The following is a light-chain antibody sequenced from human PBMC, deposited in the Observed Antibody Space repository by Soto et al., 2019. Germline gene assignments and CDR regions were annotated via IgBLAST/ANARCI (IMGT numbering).Light chain of an antibody. CDR1: SSDVGGYNY. V-gene: IGLV2-14*01. J-gene: IGLJ2*01. CDR3: SSSTSSSTL. CDR2: EVS. Sequence: QSVLTQPASVSGSPGQSITISCTGTSSDVGGYNYVSWYQQHPGKAPKLMIYEVSNRPSGVSNRFSGSKSGNTASLTISGLQAEDAADYYCSSSTSSSTLFGGGTQLTVL.